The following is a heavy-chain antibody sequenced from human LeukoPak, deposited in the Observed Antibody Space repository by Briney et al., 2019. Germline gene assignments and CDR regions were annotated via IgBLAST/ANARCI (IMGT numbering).Heavy chain of an antibody. CDR1: GGSISSYY. J-gene: IGHJ6*02. D-gene: IGHD3-3*01. CDR3: ARDLRAVDYDFWTRPLYYGMDV. Sequence: SETLSLTCTVSGGSISSYYWSWIRQPPGKGLGWIGYIYYSGSTNYNPSLKSRVTISVDTSKNQFSLKLSSVTAADTAVYYCARDLRAVDYDFWTRPLYYGMDVWGQGTTVTVSS. V-gene: IGHV4-59*01. CDR2: IYYSGST.